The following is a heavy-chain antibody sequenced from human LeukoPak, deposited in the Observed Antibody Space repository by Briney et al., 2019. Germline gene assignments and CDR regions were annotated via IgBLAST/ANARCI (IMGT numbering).Heavy chain of an antibody. CDR3: AKDLGSGYYYNSDY. Sequence: PGTSLRLSCAASGFTFSTYGMHWVRQAPGKGLEWVAVISFDGTYKFYSDSVKGRFSISRDNSNNTLSLQMNSLRADDTAVYYCAKDLGSGYYYNSDYWGQGTLVSVSS. CDR1: GFTFSTYG. CDR2: ISFDGTYK. J-gene: IGHJ4*02. D-gene: IGHD3-22*01. V-gene: IGHV3-30*18.